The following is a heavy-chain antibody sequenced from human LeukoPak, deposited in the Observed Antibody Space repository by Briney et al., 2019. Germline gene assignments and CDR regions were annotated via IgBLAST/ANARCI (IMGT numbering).Heavy chain of an antibody. J-gene: IGHJ4*02. D-gene: IGHD6-19*01. Sequence: SETLSLTCAVYGGSFSGYYWSWIRQPPGKGLEWIGEINHSGSTNYNPSLKSRVTISVDTSKNQFSLKLSSVTAADTAVYYCAREDSLAVAGTGGNDYWGQGTLVTVSS. CDR3: AREDSLAVAGTGGNDY. CDR2: INHSGST. V-gene: IGHV4-34*01. CDR1: GGSFSGYY.